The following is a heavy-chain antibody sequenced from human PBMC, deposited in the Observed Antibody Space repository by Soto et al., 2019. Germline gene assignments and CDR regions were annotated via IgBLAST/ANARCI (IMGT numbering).Heavy chain of an antibody. J-gene: IGHJ4*02. V-gene: IGHV4-59*08. CDR1: GGSINNYY. CDR3: ARHRYSYGSYYFDY. D-gene: IGHD5-18*01. Sequence: SETLSLTCTVSGGSINNYYWSWIRQPPGKGLEWIGYIYYSGSTNYNPSLKSRVTISVDTSKNQFSLKLSSVTAADTAVYYCARHRYSYGSYYFDYWGQGTLVTVSS. CDR2: IYYSGST.